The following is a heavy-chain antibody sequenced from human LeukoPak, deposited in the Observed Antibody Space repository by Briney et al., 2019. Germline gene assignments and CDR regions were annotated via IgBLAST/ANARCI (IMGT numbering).Heavy chain of an antibody. J-gene: IGHJ4*02. V-gene: IGHV3-7*01. CDR1: GFTFSTYW. D-gene: IGHD1-26*01. Sequence: GGSLRLSCAASGFTFSTYWMSWVRQAPGKGLEWVANIKQDGSEKYYVDSVKGRFSISRDDAKNSLYLQLNSLRAEDTAVYYCARDFRGSLGYWGQGTLVTVSS. CDR3: ARDFRGSLGY. CDR2: IKQDGSEK.